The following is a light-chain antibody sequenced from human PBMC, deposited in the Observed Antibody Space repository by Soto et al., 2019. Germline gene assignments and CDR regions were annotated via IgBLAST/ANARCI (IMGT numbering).Light chain of an antibody. V-gene: IGKV1-39*01. CDR1: QSISNH. Sequence: DIQMTQSPSSLSASVEDRVIITCRASQSISNHLTWYQQKPGKAPKLLIFAASSLQSVVPSRVSGSRSGPDFTLTISSLQPADVATYYCHQSYSSPPTFGQGTTVEFK. CDR3: HQSYSSPPT. J-gene: IGKJ1*01. CDR2: AAS.